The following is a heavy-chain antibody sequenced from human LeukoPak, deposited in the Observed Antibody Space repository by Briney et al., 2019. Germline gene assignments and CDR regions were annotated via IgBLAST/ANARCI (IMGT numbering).Heavy chain of an antibody. CDR1: GGTFSSYA. CDR3: ASPPPDEYYFDY. J-gene: IGHJ4*02. CDR2: IIPIFGTA. Sequence: ASVKVSCKASGGTFSSYAISWVRQAPGQGLEWMGGIIPIFGTANYAQKFQGRVTITADESTSTAYMELSSLRSEDTAVYYCASPPPDEYYFDYWGQGTLVTVSS. V-gene: IGHV1-69*01.